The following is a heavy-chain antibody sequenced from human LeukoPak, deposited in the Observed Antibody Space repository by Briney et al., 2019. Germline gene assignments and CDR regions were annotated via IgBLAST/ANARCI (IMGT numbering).Heavy chain of an antibody. V-gene: IGHV4-30-2*01. CDR2: IYHRGST. D-gene: IGHD6-13*01. J-gene: IGHJ4*02. Sequence: SETLSLTCAVSGGSISSGGYSWSWIRQPPGKGLEWIGYIYHRGSTYYNPSLKSRVTISVDRSKNQFSLKLSSVTAADTAVYYCARAAAAGTLFDYWGQGTLVTVSS. CDR3: ARAAAAGTLFDY. CDR1: GGSISSGGYS.